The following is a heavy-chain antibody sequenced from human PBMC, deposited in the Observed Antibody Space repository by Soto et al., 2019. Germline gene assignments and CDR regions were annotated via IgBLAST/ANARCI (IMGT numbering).Heavy chain of an antibody. CDR1: GFTFSSYG. Sequence: GGSLRLSCAASGFTFSSYGMHWVRQAPGKGLEWVAVISYDGSNKYYADSVKGRFTISRDNSKNTLYLQMNSLRAEDTAVYYCAKDLVAAAGTSYYYYYYGMDVWGQGTTVTVSS. D-gene: IGHD6-13*01. CDR3: AKDLVAAAGTSYYYYYYGMDV. V-gene: IGHV3-30*18. CDR2: ISYDGSNK. J-gene: IGHJ6*02.